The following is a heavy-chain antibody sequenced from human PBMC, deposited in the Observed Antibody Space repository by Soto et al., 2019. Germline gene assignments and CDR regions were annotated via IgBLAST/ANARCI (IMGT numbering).Heavy chain of an antibody. CDR2: ISDSGGST. V-gene: IGHV3-23*01. CDR3: ARNKPGVIIVGISDC. CDR1: GFTFSSYA. D-gene: IGHD3-22*01. J-gene: IGHJ4*02. Sequence: EVQLLESGGGLVQPGGSLRLSCAASGFTFSSYAMSWVRQAPGKGLEWVSSISDSGGSTYYADSVKGRFTISRDNSKNTLYLQMNSLRADDTAVYYCARNKPGVIIVGISDCWGQGTLVTVSS.